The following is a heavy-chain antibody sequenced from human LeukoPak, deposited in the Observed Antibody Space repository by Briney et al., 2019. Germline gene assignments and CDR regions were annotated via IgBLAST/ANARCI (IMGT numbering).Heavy chain of an antibody. D-gene: IGHD2-2*01. CDR2: INPNSGGT. Sequence: ASVKVSCKASGYTFTGYYMHWVRQAPGQGLEWMGWINPNSGGTNYAQKFQGRVTMTRDTSISTAYMELSRLRSDDTAVYYCARGRDIVVVPAALYYYGMDVWGQGTMVTVSS. CDR1: GYTFTGYY. J-gene: IGHJ6*02. CDR3: ARGRDIVVVPAALYYYGMDV. V-gene: IGHV1-2*02.